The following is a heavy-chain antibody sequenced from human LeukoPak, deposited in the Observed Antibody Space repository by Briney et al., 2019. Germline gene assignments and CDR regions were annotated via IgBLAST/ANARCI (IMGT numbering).Heavy chain of an antibody. V-gene: IGHV3-43*01. J-gene: IGHJ4*02. CDR3: AKGPYWDY. D-gene: IGHD2-8*02. CDR2: ISWDGGIT. CDR1: GFTVSSNY. Sequence: GGSLRLSCAASGFTVSSNYMSWVRQAPGKGLEWVSLISWDGGITHYADSVEGRFTISRDNTKKILYLQMKSLRTEDTALYYCAKGPYWDYWGQGTLVTVSS.